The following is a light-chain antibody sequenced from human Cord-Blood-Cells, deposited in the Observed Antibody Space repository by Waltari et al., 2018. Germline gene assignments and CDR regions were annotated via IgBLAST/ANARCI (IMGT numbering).Light chain of an antibody. Sequence: EIVLTQSPATLSLSPGERATLSCRASQSVSSYLAWYQQKPGQAPRLLIYDASNRATGSPARFSGSGSGTDFTLTISSLEPEDFAFYYCQQRSNWPPWTFGQGTKVEIK. CDR3: QQRSNWPPWT. J-gene: IGKJ1*01. V-gene: IGKV3-11*01. CDR1: QSVSSY. CDR2: DAS.